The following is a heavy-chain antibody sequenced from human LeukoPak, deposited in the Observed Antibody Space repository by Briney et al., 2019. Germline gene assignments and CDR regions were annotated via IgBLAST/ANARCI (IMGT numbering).Heavy chain of an antibody. D-gene: IGHD3-3*01. Sequence: GGSLRLSCAASGFTFSGYTMHWVRQAPGKGLEWVALISYDLSNIHYAHSVKGRFTISRDNSKNTLYLQMNSLRAEDTAVYYCAKDLFPNYDFWSGYYGGLHYWGQGTLVTVSS. CDR3: AKDLFPNYDFWSGYYGGLHY. J-gene: IGHJ4*02. CDR1: GFTFSGYT. V-gene: IGHV3-30*04. CDR2: ISYDLSNI.